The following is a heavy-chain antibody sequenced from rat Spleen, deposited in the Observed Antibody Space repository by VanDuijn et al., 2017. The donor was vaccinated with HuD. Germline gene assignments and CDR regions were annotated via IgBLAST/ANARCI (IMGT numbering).Heavy chain of an antibody. CDR1: GFTFSNYD. V-gene: IGHV5-25*01. J-gene: IGHJ3*01. CDR2: SRTSGGTT. Sequence: EVQVVESGGGLVQPGRSMKLSCAASGFTFSNYDMAWVRQAPTQGLEWVASSRTSGGTTYYRDSVKGGFTVSRDNAKSTLYLQMNSLMSEDTATYYCTRAEFGVGWVANWGQGTLVTVSS. D-gene: IGHD4-4*01. CDR3: TRAEFGVGWVAN.